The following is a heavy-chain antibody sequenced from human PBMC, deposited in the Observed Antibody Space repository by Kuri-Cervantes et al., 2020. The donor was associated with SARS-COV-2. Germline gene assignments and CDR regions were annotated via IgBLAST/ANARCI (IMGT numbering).Heavy chain of an antibody. D-gene: IGHD6-13*01. J-gene: IGHJ4*02. CDR3: AGLYSSSWSYDY. V-gene: IGHV3-30*02. Sequence: GESLKISCAASGFTFSSYGMHWVRQAPGKGLEWVAFIRYDGSNKYYADSVKGRFTISRDNSKNTLYLQMNSLRAEDTAVYYCAGLYSSSWSYDYWGRGTLVTVSS. CDR2: IRYDGSNK. CDR1: GFTFSSYG.